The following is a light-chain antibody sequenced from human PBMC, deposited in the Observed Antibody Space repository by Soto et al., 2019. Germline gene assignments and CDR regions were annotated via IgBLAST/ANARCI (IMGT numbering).Light chain of an antibody. CDR3: HRHETSPPA. Sequence: TQMTQSPSTLSASVGDSVSITCRASRDIGTWLAWFQQKPGRAPNLLIYRASTLARGVPSRFSGSGSGTKSPPTISTLQPDDFATYYGHRHETSPPAFGGGTKVDI. J-gene: IGKJ4*01. V-gene: IGKV1-5*03. CDR2: RAS. CDR1: RDIGTW.